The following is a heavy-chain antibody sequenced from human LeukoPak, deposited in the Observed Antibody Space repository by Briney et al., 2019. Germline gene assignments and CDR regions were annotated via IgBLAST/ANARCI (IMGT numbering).Heavy chain of an antibody. D-gene: IGHD4-17*01. CDR1: GFDLSDFW. CDR2: INSDGSST. J-gene: IGHJ5*01. CDR3: ARPHVGTVSNWFDS. Sequence: GGPLTLSSAASGFDLSDFWVHWVRQAPGKGLAWVARINSDGSSTSYADSVEGRFTISRDNAKNTLYLQMNSLRVEDTAVYYCARPHVGTVSNWFDSWGKGTLVTVS. V-gene: IGHV3-74*01.